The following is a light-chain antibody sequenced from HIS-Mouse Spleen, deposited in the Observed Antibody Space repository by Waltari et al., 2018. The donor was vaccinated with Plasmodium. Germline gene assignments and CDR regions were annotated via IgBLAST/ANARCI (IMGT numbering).Light chain of an antibody. Sequence: SYELTQPPSVSVSPGQTARITCSGDALPKKYAYWYQQKSGQAPGMVIYEDSKRPSGIPVRVPGSSSGTMATLTISGGQVEDEADYCCYSTDGSGNHRVFGGGTKLTVL. CDR3: YSTDGSGNHRV. V-gene: IGLV3-10*01. CDR2: EDS. J-gene: IGLJ3*02. CDR1: ALPKKY.